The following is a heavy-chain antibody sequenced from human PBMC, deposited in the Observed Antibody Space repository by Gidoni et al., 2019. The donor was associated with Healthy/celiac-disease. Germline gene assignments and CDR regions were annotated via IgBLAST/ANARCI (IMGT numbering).Heavy chain of an antibody. CDR2: IYSGGST. Sequence: EVQLVESGGGLVQPGGSLSLSCAASGFTVSSNYMSWVRQAPGKGLEWVSVIYSGGSTYYADSVKGRFTISRDNSKNTLYLQMNSLRAEDTAVYYCARASDYGDPITYFDYWGQGTLVTVSS. J-gene: IGHJ4*02. D-gene: IGHD4-17*01. CDR1: GFTVSSNY. CDR3: ARASDYGDPITYFDY. V-gene: IGHV3-66*01.